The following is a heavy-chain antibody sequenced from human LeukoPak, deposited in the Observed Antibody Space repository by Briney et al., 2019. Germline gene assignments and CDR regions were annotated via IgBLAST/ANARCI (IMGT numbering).Heavy chain of an antibody. V-gene: IGHV3-53*01. CDR2: IYSGGAT. CDR3: ARASPGYDRSYYMDV. D-gene: IGHD5-12*01. CDR1: GFTFSGNY. J-gene: IGHJ6*03. Sequence: PGGSLRLSCAASGFTFSGNYMSWVRQAPGKGLEWVSVIYSGGATYYADSVKGRFTISRDNSKNTLYLQMNSLRADDTAVYYCARASPGYDRSYYMDVWGKGTTVTVSS.